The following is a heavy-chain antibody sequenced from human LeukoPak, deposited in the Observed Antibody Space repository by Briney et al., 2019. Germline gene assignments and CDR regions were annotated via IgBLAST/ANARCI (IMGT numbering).Heavy chain of an antibody. Sequence: GGSLRLSCTASGFIFGDYAMSWFRQAPGKGLEWVGFIRSKAYGGTTEYAASVKGRFTISRDDSKSIAYLQMNSLKTEDTAVYYCARDRTAMPYDAFDIWGQGTMVTVSS. D-gene: IGHD5-18*01. CDR3: ARDRTAMPYDAFDI. CDR2: IRSKAYGGTT. V-gene: IGHV3-49*03. J-gene: IGHJ3*02. CDR1: GFIFGDYA.